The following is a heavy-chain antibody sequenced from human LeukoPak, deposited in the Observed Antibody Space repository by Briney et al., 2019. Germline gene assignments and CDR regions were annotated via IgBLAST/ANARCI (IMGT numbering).Heavy chain of an antibody. CDR3: ASPCPYCSSTSCIWTNAFDI. V-gene: IGHV5-51*01. Sequence: GESLKISCKGSGYSFTSYWIGWVRQMPGKGLEWMGIIYPGDSDTRYSPSFQGQVTISADKSISTAYLQWSSLKASDTAMYYCASPCPYCSSTSCIWTNAFDIWGQGTMVTVSS. J-gene: IGHJ3*02. D-gene: IGHD2-2*01. CDR1: GYSFTSYW. CDR2: IYPGDSDT.